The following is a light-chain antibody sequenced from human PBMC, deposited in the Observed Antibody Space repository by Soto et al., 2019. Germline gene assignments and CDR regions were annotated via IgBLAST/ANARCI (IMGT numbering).Light chain of an antibody. CDR3: QRNHTWT. Sequence: EIVLTQSPATLSLSPGERATLSCRASQSVSSYVAWYQQKPGQAPRLLIYDASNRATGIPARFSGRSARTEFTPTISRLQSEYSAVYSCQRNHTWTFGQGTRVDIK. V-gene: IGKV3D-15*01. CDR1: QSVSSY. CDR2: DAS. J-gene: IGKJ1*01.